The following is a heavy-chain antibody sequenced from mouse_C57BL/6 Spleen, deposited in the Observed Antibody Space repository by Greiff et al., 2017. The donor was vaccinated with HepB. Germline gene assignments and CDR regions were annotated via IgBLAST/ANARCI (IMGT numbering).Heavy chain of an antibody. J-gene: IGHJ2*01. Sequence: EVQGVESGGGLVQPGGSLSLSCAASGFTFTDYYMSWVRQPPGKALEWLGFIRNKANGYTTEYSASVKGRFTISRDNSQSILYLQMNALRAEDSATYYCARGVIITRAFDYWGQGTTLTVSS. D-gene: IGHD1-1*01. CDR2: IRNKANGYTT. CDR3: ARGVIITRAFDY. V-gene: IGHV7-3*01. CDR1: GFTFTDYY.